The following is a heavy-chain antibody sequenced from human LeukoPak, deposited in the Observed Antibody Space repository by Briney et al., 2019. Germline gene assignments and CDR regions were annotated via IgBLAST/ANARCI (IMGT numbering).Heavy chain of an antibody. J-gene: IGHJ4*02. CDR1: GXSISSYY. Sequence: KPSETLSLTCTVSGXSISSYYWSWIRQPAGKGLQWIGRIYSSGSTNYSPSLKSRVTMSVDTSKNQFSLRLTSVTAADTAVYYCARDLGFWSGPDYWGQGTLVTVSS. V-gene: IGHV4-4*07. D-gene: IGHD3-3*01. CDR3: ARDLGFWSGPDY. CDR2: IYSSGST.